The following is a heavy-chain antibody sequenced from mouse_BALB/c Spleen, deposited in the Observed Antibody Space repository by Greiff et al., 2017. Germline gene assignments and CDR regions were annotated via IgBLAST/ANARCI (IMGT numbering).Heavy chain of an antibody. CDR2: IYPGDGDT. J-gene: IGHJ3*01. CDR3: ARWDGNYGEFAY. V-gene: IGHV1-87*01. CDR1: GYTFTSYW. D-gene: IGHD2-1*01. Sequence: VQLQQSGAELARPGASVKLSCKASGYTFTSYWMQWVKQRPGQGLEWIGAIYPGDGDTRYTQKFKGKATLTADKSSSTAYMQLSSLASEDSAVYYCARWDGNYGEFAYWGQGTLVTVSA.